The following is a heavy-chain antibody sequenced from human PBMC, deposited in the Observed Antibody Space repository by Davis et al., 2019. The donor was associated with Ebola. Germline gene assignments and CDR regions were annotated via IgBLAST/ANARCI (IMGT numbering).Heavy chain of an antibody. V-gene: IGHV4-30-4*01. CDR1: GGSISSGDYY. CDR3: ARVGSKQGLDP. D-gene: IGHD6-13*01. J-gene: IGHJ5*02. Sequence: SETLSLTCTVSGGSISSGDYYWSWIRQPPGKGLAWLGYIYYSGSTYYNPSLKSRVTLSVDTSKNQFSLKLSSVTAADTAVYYCARVGSKQGLDPWGQGTLVTVSS. CDR2: IYYSGST.